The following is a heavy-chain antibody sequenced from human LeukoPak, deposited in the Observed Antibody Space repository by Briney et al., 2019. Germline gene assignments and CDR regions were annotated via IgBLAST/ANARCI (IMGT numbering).Heavy chain of an antibody. CDR1: GFTVSSNY. CDR2: IYSGGST. D-gene: IGHD6-19*01. V-gene: IGHV3-66*01. Sequence: PGGSLRLSCAASGFTVSSNYMSWVRQAPGKGLEWVSVIYSGGSTYYADSVKGRFTISRDNSKNMLYLQVNSLRAEDTAVYYCARDGIAVAATDYFDYWGQGTLVTVSS. CDR3: ARDGIAVAATDYFDY. J-gene: IGHJ4*02.